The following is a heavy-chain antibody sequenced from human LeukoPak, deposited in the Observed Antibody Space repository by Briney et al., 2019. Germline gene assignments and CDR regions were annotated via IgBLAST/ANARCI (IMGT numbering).Heavy chain of an antibody. CDR3: ARDYGDYGLAYYFDY. CDR2: ISYDGSNK. J-gene: IGHJ4*02. CDR1: GFTFSSYA. V-gene: IGHV3-30-3*01. Sequence: PGGSLRLSCAASGFTFSSYAMHWVRQAPGKGLEWVAVISYDGSNKYYADSVKGRFTISRDNSKNTPYLQMNSLRAEDTAVYYCARDYGDYGLAYYFDYWGQGTLVTVSS. D-gene: IGHD4-17*01.